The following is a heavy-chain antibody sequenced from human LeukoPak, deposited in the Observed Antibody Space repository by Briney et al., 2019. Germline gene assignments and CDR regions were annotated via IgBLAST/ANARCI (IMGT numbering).Heavy chain of an antibody. D-gene: IGHD3-3*01. CDR3: ARENTIFGVVICSAFDI. Sequence: VASVKVSCKASGYTFTSYGISWVRQAPGQGLEWMGWISAYNGNTNYAQKLQGRVTMTTDTSTSTAYMELRSLRSDDTAVYYCARENTIFGVVICSAFDIWGQGTMVTVSS. CDR2: ISAYNGNT. J-gene: IGHJ3*02. CDR1: GYTFTSYG. V-gene: IGHV1-18*01.